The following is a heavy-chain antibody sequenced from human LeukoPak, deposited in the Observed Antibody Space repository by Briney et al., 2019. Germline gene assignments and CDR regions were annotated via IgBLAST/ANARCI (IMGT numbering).Heavy chain of an antibody. CDR3: AGDGGFGGPGGDNWFDS. V-gene: IGHV3-66*02. CDR1: GFTDSAKY. Sequence: GGSLRLSCAASGFTDSAKYMSWVRQGPGKGLDWISSIYSDGGTNYADSVKGRFTISRDNSKNTLYLQMNSLRPEDTAVYYCAGDGGFGGPGGDNWFDSWGQGALVTVSS. CDR2: IYSDGGT. D-gene: IGHD3-16*01. J-gene: IGHJ5*01.